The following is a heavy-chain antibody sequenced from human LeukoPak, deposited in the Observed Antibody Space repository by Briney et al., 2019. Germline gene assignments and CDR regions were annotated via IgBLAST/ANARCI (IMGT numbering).Heavy chain of an antibody. CDR2: IYYSGST. J-gene: IGHJ4*02. D-gene: IGHD3-10*01. CDR1: GGSISSYY. CDR3: ARYIAYGSGSYFDY. Sequence: SETPTLTCTVSGGSISSYYWSWIRQPPGKGLEWIGYIYYSGSTNYNPSLKSRVTISVDTSKNQFSLKLSSVTAADTAVYYCARYIAYGSGSYFDYWGQGTLVTVSS. V-gene: IGHV4-59*08.